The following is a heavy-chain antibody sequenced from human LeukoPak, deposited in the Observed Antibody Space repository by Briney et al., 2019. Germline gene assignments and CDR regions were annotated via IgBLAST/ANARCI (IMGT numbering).Heavy chain of an antibody. CDR2: ISYDGSNK. CDR1: GFTFSSYG. Sequence: SGRSLRLSCAASGFTFSSYGMHWVRQAPGKGLEWVAVISYDGSNKYYADSVKGRFTISRDNSKNTLYLQMNSLRAEDTAVYYCAKDAGYSYGPFGYWGQGTLVTVSS. CDR3: AKDAGYSYGPFGY. J-gene: IGHJ4*02. V-gene: IGHV3-30*18. D-gene: IGHD5-18*01.